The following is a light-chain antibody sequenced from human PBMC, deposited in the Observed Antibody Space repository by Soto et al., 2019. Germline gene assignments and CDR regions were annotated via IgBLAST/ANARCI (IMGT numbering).Light chain of an antibody. J-gene: IGKJ5*01. Sequence: EIVMTRTPRTLSVSPGEIAVASGRGIQSVSSNLAWYQQKPGQAPRILIYGASTRATGIPARFSGSGSGTEFTLICSRLQSEDFAVYYCQKYNNWAITGGKGTRLEIK. CDR2: GAS. CDR1: QSVSSN. CDR3: QKYNNWAIT. V-gene: IGKV3-15*01.